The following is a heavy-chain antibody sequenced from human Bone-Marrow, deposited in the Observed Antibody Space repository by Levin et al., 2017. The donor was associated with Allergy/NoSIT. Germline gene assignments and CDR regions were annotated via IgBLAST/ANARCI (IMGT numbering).Heavy chain of an antibody. CDR2: ISYDGSNK. CDR3: AKDHGDTYCISTSCYQAYYYYGMDV. V-gene: IGHV3-30*18. D-gene: IGHD2-2*01. J-gene: IGHJ6*02. CDR1: GFTFSSYG. Sequence: PGGSLRLSCAASGFTFSSYGMHWVRQAPGKGLEWVAVISYDGSNKYYADSVKGRFTISRDNSKNTLYLQMNSLRAEDTAVYYCAKDHGDTYCISTSCYQAYYYYGMDVWGQGTTVTVSS.